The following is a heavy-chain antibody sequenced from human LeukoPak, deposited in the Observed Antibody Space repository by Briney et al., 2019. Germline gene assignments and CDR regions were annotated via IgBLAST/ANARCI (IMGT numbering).Heavy chain of an antibody. Sequence: GGSLRLSCVTSGFTFSNYWMHWVRQPPGKGLVWVSRIYVDGRTTNYADSVKGRFTISRDNAKNTVYLEMNSLSVEDTATYYCIRDFRSADLWGQGTLVTVTS. CDR2: IYVDGRTT. V-gene: IGHV3-74*01. CDR1: GFTFSNYW. J-gene: IGHJ5*02. CDR3: IRDFRSADL.